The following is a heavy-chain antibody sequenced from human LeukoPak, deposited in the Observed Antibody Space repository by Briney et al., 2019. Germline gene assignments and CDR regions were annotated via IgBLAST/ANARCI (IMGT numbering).Heavy chain of an antibody. CDR2: INPNSGGT. CDR1: GYTFTGYY. J-gene: IGHJ4*02. CDR3: APDRNYGDYVSGGLGY. Sequence: ASVKVSCKASGYTFTGYYMHWVRQAPGQGLEWMGWINPNSGGTNYAQKFQGRVTMTRDTSISTAYMELSRLRSDDTAVYYCAPDRNYGDYVSGGLGYWGQGTLVTVSS. D-gene: IGHD4-17*01. V-gene: IGHV1-2*02.